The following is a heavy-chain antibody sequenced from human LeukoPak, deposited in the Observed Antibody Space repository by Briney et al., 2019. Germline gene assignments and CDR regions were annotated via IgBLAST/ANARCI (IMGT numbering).Heavy chain of an antibody. Sequence: ASVKVSCKASGYTFTGYYMHWVRQAPGQGLEWMGWINPNSGGTNYAQKFQGRVTMTRDTSISTAYMELSRLRSDDTAVYYCARPHHCSSTSCYIGGDATNDPWGQGTLVTVSS. J-gene: IGHJ5*02. D-gene: IGHD2-2*02. CDR1: GYTFTGYY. CDR2: INPNSGGT. V-gene: IGHV1-2*02. CDR3: ARPHHCSSTSCYIGGDATNDP.